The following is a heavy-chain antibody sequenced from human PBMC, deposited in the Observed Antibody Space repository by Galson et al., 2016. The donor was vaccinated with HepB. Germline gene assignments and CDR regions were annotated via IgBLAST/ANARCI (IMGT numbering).Heavy chain of an antibody. D-gene: IGHD2-21*02. CDR2: MNPNSGNT. Sequence: SVKVSCKASGYTFTSYDINWVRQTTGQGLEWMGWMNPNSGNTNFAQNFQGRLTMTRDTSISTDYMELSSLRSDDTAVYFCARSGDGNWFESWGQGTLVTVSS. J-gene: IGHJ5*01. CDR1: GYTFTSYD. CDR3: ARSGDGNWFES. V-gene: IGHV1-8*01.